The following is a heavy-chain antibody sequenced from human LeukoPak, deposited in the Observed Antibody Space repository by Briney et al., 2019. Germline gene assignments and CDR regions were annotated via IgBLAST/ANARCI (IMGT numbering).Heavy chain of an antibody. D-gene: IGHD6-19*01. CDR3: ARDLQAYSSGWFFVY. CDR1: GFTFSSYA. V-gene: IGHV3-30*01. J-gene: IGHJ4*02. CDR2: ISYDGSNK. Sequence: GGSLRLSCAASGFTFSSYAMHWVRQAPGKGLEWVAVISYDGSNKYYADSVKGRFTIPRDNSKNTLYLQMNSLRAEDTAVYYCARDLQAYSSGWFFVYWGRGTRVTVSS.